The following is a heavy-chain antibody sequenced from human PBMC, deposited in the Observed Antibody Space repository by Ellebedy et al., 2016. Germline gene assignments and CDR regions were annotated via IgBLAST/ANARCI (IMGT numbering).Heavy chain of an antibody. J-gene: IGHJ4*02. CDR2: INHGGST. Sequence: SETLSLXXAVYGGSFSGYYWSWIRQPPGKGPEWIGEINHGGSTNYNPSLKSRVTISVDTSKNQFSLKLSSVTAADTAVYYCAKGVGDNSGWYLIYWGRGTLVTVSS. CDR1: GGSFSGYY. CDR3: AKGVGDNSGWYLIY. D-gene: IGHD6-19*01. V-gene: IGHV4-34*01.